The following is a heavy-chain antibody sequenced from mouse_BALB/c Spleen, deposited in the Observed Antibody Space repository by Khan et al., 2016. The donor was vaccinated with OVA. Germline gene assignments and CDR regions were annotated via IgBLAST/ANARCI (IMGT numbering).Heavy chain of an antibody. CDR2: INTNTGEP. Sequence: QIQLVQSGPELKKPGETVKISCKASGYTFTNYGMNWVKQSPGKGLKWMGWINTNTGEPTYVEEFKGRFAFSLETSASTAHLQINNLKNEDPATYFCARSRWLLPAMDYWGQGTSVTVSS. D-gene: IGHD2-3*01. V-gene: IGHV9-3*02. J-gene: IGHJ4*01. CDR3: ARSRWLLPAMDY. CDR1: GYTFTNYG.